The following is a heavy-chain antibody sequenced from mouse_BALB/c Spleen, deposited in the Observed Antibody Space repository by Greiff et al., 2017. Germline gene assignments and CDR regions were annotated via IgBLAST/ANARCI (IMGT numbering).Heavy chain of an antibody. CDR2: IYPGDGDT. Sequence: VKLMESGAELARPGASVKLSCKASGYTFTSYWMQWVKQRPGQGLEWIGAIYPGDGDTRYTQKFKGKATLTADKSSSTAYMQLSSLASEDSAVYYCARYYYGYEGFDYWGQGTTLTVSS. V-gene: IGHV1-87*01. D-gene: IGHD1-2*01. CDR3: ARYYYGYEGFDY. J-gene: IGHJ2*01. CDR1: GYTFTSYW.